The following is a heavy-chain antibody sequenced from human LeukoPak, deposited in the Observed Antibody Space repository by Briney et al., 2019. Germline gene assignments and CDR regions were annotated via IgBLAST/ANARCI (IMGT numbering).Heavy chain of an antibody. CDR3: ARDSSGLSYFDY. Sequence: PGGSLRISCAASGFTVSSNYMSWVRQAPGKGLEWVSVIYSGGTTYYADSVKGRLTISRDNSKNTLYLQMNSLRAEDTAVYYCARDSSGLSYFDYWGQGTLVTVSS. J-gene: IGHJ4*02. V-gene: IGHV3-66*01. CDR1: GFTVSSNY. D-gene: IGHD3-22*01. CDR2: IYSGGTT.